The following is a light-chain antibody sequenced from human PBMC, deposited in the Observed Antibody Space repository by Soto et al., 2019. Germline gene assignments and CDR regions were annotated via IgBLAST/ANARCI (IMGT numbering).Light chain of an antibody. V-gene: IGLV2-8*01. CDR3: YSYAGSNNYV. Sequence: QSALTQPPSASGSPGQSVTISCTGTSSDVGGYNFVSWYQHHPGKAPKLMIYEVTKRPSGVPDRFSGSKSGNTAFLTVSGLQADDEADYYCYSYAGSNNYVFGTGTKVTVL. J-gene: IGLJ1*01. CDR1: SSDVGGYNF. CDR2: EVT.